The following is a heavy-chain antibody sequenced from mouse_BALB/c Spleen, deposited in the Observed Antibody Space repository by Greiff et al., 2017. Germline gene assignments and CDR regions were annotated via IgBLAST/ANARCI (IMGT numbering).Heavy chain of an antibody. CDR2: ISSGGSYT. CDR3: ARHLITTATFDY. J-gene: IGHJ2*01. Sequence: EVQGVESGGDLVKPGGSLKLSCAASGFTFSSYGMSWVRQTPDKRLEWVATISSGGSYTYYPDSVKGRFTISRDNAKNTLYLQMSSLKSEDTAMYYCARHLITTATFDYWGQGTTLTVSS. D-gene: IGHD1-2*01. CDR1: GFTFSSYG. V-gene: IGHV5-6*01.